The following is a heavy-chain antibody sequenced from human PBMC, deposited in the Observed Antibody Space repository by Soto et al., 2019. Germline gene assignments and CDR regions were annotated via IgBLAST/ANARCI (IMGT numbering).Heavy chain of an antibody. CDR1: GGSISGDY. CDR2: MYNTGST. D-gene: IGHD5-18*01. V-gene: IGHV4-59*08. J-gene: IGHJ4*02. CDR3: ARRYGSCFDY. Sequence: PSETLSPPCTVSGGSISGDYLGWIRQPPGKGLEWIGYMYNTGSTVYNPSFKSRVTISVDTSKNQFSLKLSSVTAADTAVYYCARRYGSCFDYWGQGTLVTVSS.